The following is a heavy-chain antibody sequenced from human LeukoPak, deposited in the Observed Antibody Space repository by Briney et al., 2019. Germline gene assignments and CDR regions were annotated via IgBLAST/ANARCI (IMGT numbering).Heavy chain of an antibody. CDR2: INHSGST. CDR1: GGSFSGYY. D-gene: IGHD3-9*01. J-gene: IGHJ6*02. CDR3: ARSSHYDILTGYSGFYPTGMDV. Sequence: SETLSLTCAVYGGSFSGYYWSWIRQPPGKGLEWIGEINHSGSTNYNPSLKSRVTISVDTSKNQFSLKLSSVTAADTAVYYCARSSHYDILTGYSGFYPTGMDVWGQGTTVTASS. V-gene: IGHV4-34*01.